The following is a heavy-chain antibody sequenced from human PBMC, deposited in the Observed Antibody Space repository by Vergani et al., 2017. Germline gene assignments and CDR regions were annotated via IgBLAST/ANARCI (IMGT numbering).Heavy chain of an antibody. D-gene: IGHD3-10*01. CDR2: IYPNGNG. J-gene: IGHJ4*02. V-gene: IGHV4-4*07. CDR1: GGSMSDFY. Sequence: QVHLQESGPGVVKPSDTLSLTCTVSGGSMSDFYWTWIRQPAGRGLEWIGRIYPNGNGNYNESLRSRLTMSIDTSRSQFSLSLSSVTAADTAVYYCARDRYTPGLWFEELLDQDLDFWGQGTLVTVSS. CDR3: ARDRYTPGLWFEELLDQDLDF.